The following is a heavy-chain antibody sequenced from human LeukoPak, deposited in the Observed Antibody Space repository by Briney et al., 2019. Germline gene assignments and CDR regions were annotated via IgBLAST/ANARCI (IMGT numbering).Heavy chain of an antibody. CDR2: IYYDGNT. V-gene: IGHV4-59*08. J-gene: IGHJ4*02. D-gene: IGHD2-15*01. CDR3: ARRRCSGGTCYPFYLDY. CDR1: GDSISSYY. Sequence: PSETLSLTCTVSGDSISSYYWTWIRQPPGKGLEWLGYIYYDGNTSYNPSLKSRVIISIDTSKNQFSLKLTSVTAADTAVYYCARRRCSGGTCYPFYLDYWGQGTLATVSS.